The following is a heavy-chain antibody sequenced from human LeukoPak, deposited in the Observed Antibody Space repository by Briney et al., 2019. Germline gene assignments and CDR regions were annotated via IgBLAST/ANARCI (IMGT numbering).Heavy chain of an antibody. CDR1: GYTFTTYA. CDR3: ARVQRRDGYNCAY. V-gene: IGHV7-4-1*02. Sequence: RASVKVSCKASGYTFTTYAMNWVRQAPGQGLEWMGWINTNTGNPTYAQGFTGRFVFSLDTSVSTAYLQISSLKAEDTAVYYCARVQRRDGYNCAYWGQGTLVTVSS. J-gene: IGHJ4*02. D-gene: IGHD5-24*01. CDR2: INTNTGNP.